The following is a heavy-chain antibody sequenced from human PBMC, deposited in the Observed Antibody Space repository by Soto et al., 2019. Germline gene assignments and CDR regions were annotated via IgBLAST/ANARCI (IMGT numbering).Heavy chain of an antibody. D-gene: IGHD6-6*01. CDR3: ARRGSSSSGGPFYYYYGMDV. CDR1: GYSFTSYW. J-gene: IGHJ6*02. Sequence: EVQLVQSGAEVKKPGESLRISCKGSGYSFTSYWISWVRQMPGKGLEWMGRIDPSDSYTNYSPSFQGHVTISADKSISTAYLQWSSLKASDTAMYYCARRGSSSSGGPFYYYYGMDVWGQGTTVTVSS. V-gene: IGHV5-10-1*03. CDR2: IDPSDSYT.